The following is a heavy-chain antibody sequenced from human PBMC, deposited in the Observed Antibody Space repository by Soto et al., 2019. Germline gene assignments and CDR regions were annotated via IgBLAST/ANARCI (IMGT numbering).Heavy chain of an antibody. CDR1: GGTFSSYA. J-gene: IGHJ4*02. D-gene: IGHD3-22*01. Sequence: SVKVSCKASGGTFSSYAISWARQAPGQGLEWMGGIIPIFGTANYAQKFQGRVTITADESTSTAYMELSSLRSEDTAVYYCATDYYDSSGYYYYFDYWGQGTLVTVSS. CDR3: ATDYYDSSGYYYYFDY. CDR2: IIPIFGTA. V-gene: IGHV1-69*13.